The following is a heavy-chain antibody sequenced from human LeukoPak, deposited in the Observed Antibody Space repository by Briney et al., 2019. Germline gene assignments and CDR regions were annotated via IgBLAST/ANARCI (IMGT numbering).Heavy chain of an antibody. V-gene: IGHV3-23*01. CDR3: GKDRRRIFGVGHFDY. CDR1: GFTFSSYA. CDR2: ISGSGGST. J-gene: IGHJ4*02. Sequence: GGSLRLSCAASGFTFSSYAMSWVRQAPGKGLQWVSAISGSGGSTYYADSVKGRFTISRNNSKKTLYLQMNSLRAEDTAVYYCGKDRRRIFGVGHFDYWGQGTLVTVSS. D-gene: IGHD3-3*01.